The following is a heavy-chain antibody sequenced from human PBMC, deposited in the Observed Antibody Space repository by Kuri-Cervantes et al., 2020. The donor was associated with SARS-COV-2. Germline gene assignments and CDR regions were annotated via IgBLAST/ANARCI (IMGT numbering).Heavy chain of an antibody. D-gene: IGHD4-11*01. J-gene: IGHJ4*02. V-gene: IGHV3-30-3*01. CDR1: GFTFSSYA. CDR3: ARDNGPNNYSNYEDYFDY. Sequence: LSLTCAASGFTFSSYAMHWVRQAPGKGLEWVAVISYDGSNKYYAGSVKGRFTISRDNSKNTLYLQMNSLRAEDTAVYYCARDNGPNNYSNYEDYFDYWGQGTLVTVSS. CDR2: ISYDGSNK.